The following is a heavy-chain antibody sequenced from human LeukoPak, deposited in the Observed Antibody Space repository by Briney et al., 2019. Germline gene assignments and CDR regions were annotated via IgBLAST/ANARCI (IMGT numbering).Heavy chain of an antibody. CDR3: AKVEGFAELYFDY. CDR1: GFTFSSYA. D-gene: IGHD3-10*01. Sequence: GGSLRLSCAASGFTFSSYAMSWVRQAPGKGLEWVSAISGSGGSTYYADSVKGRFTISRDNSKNTLYLHMNSLRAEDTAVYYCAKVEGFAELYFDYWGQGTLVTVSS. V-gene: IGHV3-23*01. J-gene: IGHJ4*02. CDR2: ISGSGGST.